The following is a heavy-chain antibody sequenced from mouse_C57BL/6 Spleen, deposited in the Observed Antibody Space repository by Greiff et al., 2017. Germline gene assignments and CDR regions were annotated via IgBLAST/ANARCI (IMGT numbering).Heavy chain of an antibody. V-gene: IGHV1-53*01. D-gene: IGHD1-1*01. CDR3: ARSLLRFYWYFDV. CDR2: INPSNGGT. Sequence: VQLQQPGTELVKPGASVKLSCKASGYTFTSYWMHWVKQRPGQGLEWIGNINPSNGGTNYNEKFKSKATLTVDKSSSTAYMQLSSLTSEDSAVYYCARSLLRFYWYFDVWGTGTTVTVSS. J-gene: IGHJ1*03. CDR1: GYTFTSYW.